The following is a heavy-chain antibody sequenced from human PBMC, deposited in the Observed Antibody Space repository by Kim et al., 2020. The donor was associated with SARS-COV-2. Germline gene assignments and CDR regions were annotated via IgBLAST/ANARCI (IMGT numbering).Heavy chain of an antibody. Sequence: GGSLRLSCAASGFTFSSYSMNWVRQAPGKGLEWVASISSSSSYIYYADSVKGPFTISRDTANNSLYLQMNSLSAEDTAVYYCARVYDSGDAFDIWVQGTTVTVSS. J-gene: IGHJ3*02. V-gene: IGHV3-21*01. CDR3: ARVYDSGDAFDI. CDR1: GFTFSSYS. D-gene: IGHD3-22*01. CDR2: ISSSSSYI.